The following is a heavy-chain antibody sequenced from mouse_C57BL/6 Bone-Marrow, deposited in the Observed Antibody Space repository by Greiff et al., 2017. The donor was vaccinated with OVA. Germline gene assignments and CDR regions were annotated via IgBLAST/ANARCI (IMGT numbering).Heavy chain of an antibody. CDR3: TRDQTPFAY. Sequence: EVKLMESGEGLVKPGGSLKLSCAASGFTFSSYAMSWVRQTPEKRLEWVAYISSGGDYIYYADTVKGRLTISRDNARNTLYLQMSSLKSEYTAIYYCTRDQTPFAYWGQGTLVTVSA. CDR2: ISSGGDYI. V-gene: IGHV5-9-1*02. J-gene: IGHJ3*01. CDR1: GFTFSSYA.